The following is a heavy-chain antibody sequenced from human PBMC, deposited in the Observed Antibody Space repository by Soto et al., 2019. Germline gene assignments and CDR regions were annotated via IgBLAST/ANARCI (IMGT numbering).Heavy chain of an antibody. V-gene: IGHV2-5*02. CDR1: GFSLSTSGVG. D-gene: IGHD6-13*01. Sequence: QITLKESGPTLVKPTQTLTLTCTFSGFSLSTSGVGVGWIRQPPGKALEWLALIYWDDDKRYSPSLKSRLTITKDTSKNQVVLTMTKMDPVDTATYYCAHLIAAAARYYYMDVWGKGTTVTVSS. CDR2: IYWDDDK. CDR3: AHLIAAAARYYYMDV. J-gene: IGHJ6*03.